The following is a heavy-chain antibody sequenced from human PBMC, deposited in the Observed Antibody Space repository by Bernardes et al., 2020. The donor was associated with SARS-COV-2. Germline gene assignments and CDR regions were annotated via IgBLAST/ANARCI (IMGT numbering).Heavy chain of an antibody. CDR3: VGLRVQGIISRVE. CDR1: GGSLISSTYY. V-gene: IGHV4-39*01. D-gene: IGHD3-10*01. J-gene: IGHJ4*02. CDR2: VHHGGTT. Sequence: SETLSLTCTVSGGSLISSTYYWGWIRQPPGKGLEWTGSVHHGGTTYYNPSLKSRLTISVDTSKNQFSLKLSSATAADTAVYWCVGLRVQGIISRVEWGQGTLVTVSS.